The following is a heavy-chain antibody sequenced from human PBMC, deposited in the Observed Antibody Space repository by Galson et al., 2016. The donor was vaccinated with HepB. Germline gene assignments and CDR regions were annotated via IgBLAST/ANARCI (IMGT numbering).Heavy chain of an antibody. J-gene: IGHJ6*03. CDR3: AGAEATINDFYYYMDV. CDR1: GSTVRSNY. Sequence: LRLSCAASGSTVRSNYMTWARQAPGKGLEWVSVIFDGGTTYYAESVKGRFTISRDTSKSTLYLQMNTLRAEDTAVYYCAGAEATINDFYYYMDVWGKGTTVTVSS. V-gene: IGHV3-53*01. D-gene: IGHD5-24*01. CDR2: IFDGGTT.